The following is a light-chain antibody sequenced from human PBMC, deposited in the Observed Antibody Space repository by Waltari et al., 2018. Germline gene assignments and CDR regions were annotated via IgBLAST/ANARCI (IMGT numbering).Light chain of an antibody. V-gene: IGKV3-20*01. Sequence: DIVLTKSPGTLSLSPGERATLSCRASQSVSYNYLAWYHQKPAQAPRLLIYGASSRATGIPDRFSGSGSGTDFTLTISRLEAEDFGVYYCQHYVTSPWTFGQGTKVEIK. CDR1: QSVSYNY. CDR2: GAS. J-gene: IGKJ1*01. CDR3: QHYVTSPWT.